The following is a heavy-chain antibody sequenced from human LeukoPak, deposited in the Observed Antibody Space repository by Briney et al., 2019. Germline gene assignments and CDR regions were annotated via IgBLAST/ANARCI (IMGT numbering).Heavy chain of an antibody. J-gene: IGHJ6*02. CDR2: ISGSGSST. Sequence: GGSLTLSCAASGFTFSSYDMHWVRQAPGKGLEWVAAISGSGSSTYYADSVKGRFPISRDNSKNTLYLQMNSLRAEDTAVYYCAKDRRGITIFGVAMDIWGQGTTVTVS. CDR3: AKDRRGITIFGVAMDI. D-gene: IGHD3-3*01. CDR1: GFTFSSYD. V-gene: IGHV3-23*01.